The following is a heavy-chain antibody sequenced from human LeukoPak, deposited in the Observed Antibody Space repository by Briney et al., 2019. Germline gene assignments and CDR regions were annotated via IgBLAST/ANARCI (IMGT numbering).Heavy chain of an antibody. CDR3: VKTVSGLVDY. V-gene: IGHV4-59*01. D-gene: IGHD4-17*01. Sequence: SETLSLTCTVSGGSISSYYWSWVRQPPGKGLEWIGYFSYSGSTSYNPSLKSRVTISVDTSKNQFSLRLSSVTAADMAVYYCVKTVSGLVDYWGQGTLVTVSS. CDR2: FSYSGST. J-gene: IGHJ4*02. CDR1: GGSISSYY.